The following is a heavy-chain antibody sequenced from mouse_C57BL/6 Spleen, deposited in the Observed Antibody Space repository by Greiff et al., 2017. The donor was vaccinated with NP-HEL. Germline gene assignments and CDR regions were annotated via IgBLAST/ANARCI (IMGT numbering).Heavy chain of an antibody. J-gene: IGHJ3*01. D-gene: IGHD1-1*01. Sequence: VQLQQSGAELVRPGASVKLSCKASGYTFTDYYINWVKQRPGQGLEWIARIYPGSGNTYYNEKFKGKATLTAEKSSSPAYMQLSRLTSEDSAVYFWARNYGSSYGFAYWGQGTLVTVAA. V-gene: IGHV1-76*01. CDR3: ARNYGSSYGFAY. CDR1: GYTFTDYY. CDR2: IYPGSGNT.